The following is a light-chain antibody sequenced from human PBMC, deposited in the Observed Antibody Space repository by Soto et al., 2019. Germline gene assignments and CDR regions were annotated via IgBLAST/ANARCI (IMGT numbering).Light chain of an antibody. J-gene: IGKJ2*01. V-gene: IGKV1-39*01. CDR3: QQSYRTPYT. Sequence: DIQMTQSPSSLSASVGDRVTITCRASQGISTYLVWYQQRQGRAPKLLIYAASSLLSGVPSRFSGSGSGTDFTLTISSLQPEDFATYYCQQSYRTPYTFGKGTKLETK. CDR1: QGISTY. CDR2: AAS.